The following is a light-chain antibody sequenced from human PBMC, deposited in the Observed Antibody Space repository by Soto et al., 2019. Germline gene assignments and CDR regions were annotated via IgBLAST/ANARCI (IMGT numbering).Light chain of an antibody. CDR2: GNR. CDR1: SSNIGAGYD. Sequence: QSVLTQPPSASGAPGQWVTISCTGNSSNIGAGYDVPWYQQLPGAAPKLLIFGNRNRPSGVPERFSGCKSGTSASLAITGWQPEDDADYYCQAYDYSLTASVFGGGTKLTVL. J-gene: IGLJ3*02. CDR3: QAYDYSLTASV. V-gene: IGLV1-40*01.